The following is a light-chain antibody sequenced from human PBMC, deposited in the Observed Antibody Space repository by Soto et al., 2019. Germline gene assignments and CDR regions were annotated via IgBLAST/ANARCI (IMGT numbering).Light chain of an antibody. V-gene: IGLV2-14*01. CDR2: DVS. J-gene: IGLJ1*01. CDR1: SSDVGGYNY. Sequence: QSALTQPASVSGSPGQSITISCTGTSSDVGGYNYVSWYQQHPGKPPKLMIYDVSNRPSGVSNRFSGSKSGNTASLTSSGLQAEDEDDYYCSSYTSSSTYVFGTGTKLTVL. CDR3: SSYTSSSTYV.